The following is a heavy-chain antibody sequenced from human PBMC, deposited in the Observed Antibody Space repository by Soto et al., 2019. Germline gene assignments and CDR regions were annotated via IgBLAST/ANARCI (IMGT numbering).Heavy chain of an antibody. V-gene: IGHV3-30*03. CDR3: ARDHWDCSGGGCNPHQLNFFAMDV. Sequence: QVHLVESGGGGVQPGRSKRLSCVVSGFTFNDYAIHWVRQAPGKGLEWVAVISFDGNNKFYTDSVKGRFTISRDRSKTTAYLQMNNLRAEDTAVYYCARDHWDCSGGGCNPHQLNFFAMDVWGKGPQSPSPQ. D-gene: IGHD2-15*01. CDR1: GFTFNDYA. J-gene: IGHJ6*01. CDR2: ISFDGNNK.